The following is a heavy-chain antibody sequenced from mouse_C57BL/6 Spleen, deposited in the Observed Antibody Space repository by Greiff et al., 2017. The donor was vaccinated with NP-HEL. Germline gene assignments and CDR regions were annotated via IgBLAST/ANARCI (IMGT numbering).Heavy chain of an antibody. CDR3: ARSLGREDYYAMDY. CDR2: IDPEDGET. D-gene: IGHD4-1*01. J-gene: IGHJ4*01. Sequence: VQLQQSGAELVKPGASVTLSCTASGFNIKDYYMHWVKQRTEQGLEWIGRIDPEDGETKYAPKFQGKATITADTSSNTAYLQLSSLTAEDTDVYYCARSLGREDYYAMDYWGQGTSVTVSS. CDR1: GFNIKDYY. V-gene: IGHV14-2*01.